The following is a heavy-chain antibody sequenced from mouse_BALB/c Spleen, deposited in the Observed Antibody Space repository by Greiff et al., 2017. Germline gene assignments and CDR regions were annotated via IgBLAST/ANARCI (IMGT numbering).Heavy chain of an antibody. J-gene: IGHJ2*01. V-gene: IGHV3-8*02. D-gene: IGHD1-1*01. CDR1: GDSITSGY. Sequence: VQLKQSGPSLVKPSQTLSLTCSVTGDSITSGYWNWIRKFPGNKLEYMGYISYSGSTYYNPSLKSRISITRDTSKNQYYLQLNSVTTEDTATYYCARGGTTVVAPFDYWGQGTTLTVSS. CDR3: ARGGTTVVAPFDY. CDR2: ISYSGST.